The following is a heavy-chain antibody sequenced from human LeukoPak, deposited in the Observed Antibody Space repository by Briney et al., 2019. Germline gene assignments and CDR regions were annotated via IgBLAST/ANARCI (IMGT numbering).Heavy chain of an antibody. D-gene: IGHD3-22*01. CDR1: GYTFTGYY. Sequence: ASVKVSCKASGYTFTGYYMHWVRQAPGQGLKWMGWINPNSGGTNYAQKFQGRVTMTRDTSISTAHMELSRLRSDDTAVYYCARGSIPRITMIVVVITPLPYYFDYWGQGTLVTVSS. V-gene: IGHV1-2*02. J-gene: IGHJ4*02. CDR3: ARGSIPRITMIVVVITPLPYYFDY. CDR2: INPNSGGT.